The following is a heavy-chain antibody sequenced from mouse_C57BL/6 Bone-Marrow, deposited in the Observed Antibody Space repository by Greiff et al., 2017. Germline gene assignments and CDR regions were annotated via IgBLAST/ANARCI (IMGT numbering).Heavy chain of an antibody. D-gene: IGHD1-1*01. Sequence: QVQLQQPGAELVKPGASVKMSCKASGYTFTSYWITWVKRRPGQGLEWIGDIYPGSGSTNYNEKFKSKATLTVDTSSSTAYMQLSSLTSEDSAVYYCARDYYGSSHWYFDVWGTGTTVTVSS. CDR3: ARDYYGSSHWYFDV. CDR1: GYTFTSYW. V-gene: IGHV1-55*01. J-gene: IGHJ1*03. CDR2: IYPGSGST.